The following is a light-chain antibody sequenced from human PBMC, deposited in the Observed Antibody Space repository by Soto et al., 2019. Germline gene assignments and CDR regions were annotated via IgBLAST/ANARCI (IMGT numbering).Light chain of an antibody. CDR2: EVT. Sequence: QSALTQPPSASGSPGQSVTISCTGTSSDIGGYNYVSWYHQHPGKAPKLMIYEVTKRPSGVPDRFSGSKSGNTASLTVSGLQAEDEADYYCSSYADSNTYVFGTGTKVTVL. J-gene: IGLJ1*01. CDR3: SSYADSNTYV. CDR1: SSDIGGYNY. V-gene: IGLV2-8*01.